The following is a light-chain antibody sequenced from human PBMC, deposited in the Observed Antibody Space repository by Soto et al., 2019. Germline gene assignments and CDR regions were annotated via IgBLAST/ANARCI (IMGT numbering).Light chain of an antibody. V-gene: IGLV2-14*01. CDR1: TSDVGGYNY. Sequence: QSALTQPASVSGSLGQSITLSCTGTTSDVGGYNYVSWYQQHPSKAPILMIYEVTNRPSGVSNRFSGSKSGNTASLTISGLQVEDEAEYYCGSYTGSITYVFGTGTKLTVL. J-gene: IGLJ1*01. CDR2: EVT. CDR3: GSYTGSITYV.